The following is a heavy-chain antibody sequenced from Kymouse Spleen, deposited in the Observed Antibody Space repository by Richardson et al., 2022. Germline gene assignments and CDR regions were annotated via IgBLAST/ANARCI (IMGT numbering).Heavy chain of an antibody. CDR1: GFTFSGSA. CDR2: IRSKANSYAT. D-gene: IGHD5-18,IGHD3-10*01,IGHD5-18*01. Sequence: EVQLVESGGGLVQPGGSLKLSCAASGFTFSGSAMHWVRQASGKGLEWVGRIRSKANSYATAYAASVKGRFTISRDDSKNTAYLQMNSLKTEDTAVYYCTLWGDAFDIWGQGTMVTVSS. V-gene: IGHV3-73*02. CDR3: TLWGDAFDI. J-gene: IGHJ3*02.